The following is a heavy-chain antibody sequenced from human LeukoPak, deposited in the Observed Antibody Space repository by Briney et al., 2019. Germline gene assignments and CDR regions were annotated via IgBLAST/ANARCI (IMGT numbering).Heavy chain of an antibody. Sequence: KPSETLSLTCTVSDGSISGQYWSWLRQPPGKGLQWIGYIHYSGSTNYNSSLKSRVTISVDTSKSHFSLKLNSATAADTAVYYCARGGSGNSKHAFDIWGQGTMVTVSS. J-gene: IGHJ3*02. CDR2: IHYSGST. CDR3: ARGGSGNSKHAFDI. V-gene: IGHV4-59*11. CDR1: DGSISGQY. D-gene: IGHD3-10*01.